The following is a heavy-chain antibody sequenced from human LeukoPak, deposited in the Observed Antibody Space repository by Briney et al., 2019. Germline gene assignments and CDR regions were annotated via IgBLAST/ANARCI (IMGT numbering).Heavy chain of an antibody. CDR3: ARSQGPFPIAAARDY. V-gene: IGHV1-18*01. J-gene: IGHJ4*02. Sequence: ASVRVSCKASGYTFTSHGISWVRQAPGQGLEWMGWISAYNGHTKYAQKFQGRVTMTTDTSTSTAYMELSSLRSDDTAVYYCARSQGPFPIAAARDYWGQGPLAPAPS. D-gene: IGHD6-13*01. CDR1: GYTFTSHG. CDR2: ISAYNGHT.